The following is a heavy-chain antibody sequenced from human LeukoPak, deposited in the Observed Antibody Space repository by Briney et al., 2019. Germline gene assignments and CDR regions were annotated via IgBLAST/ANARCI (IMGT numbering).Heavy chain of an antibody. J-gene: IGHJ4*02. CDR3: ARDLFMVRGVIEGSFDY. CDR1: GFTFSSYA. V-gene: IGHV3-30-3*01. CDR2: ISYDGSNK. D-gene: IGHD3-10*01. Sequence: GGSLRLSCAASGFTFSSYAMHWVRQAPGKGLEWVAVISYDGSNKYYADSVKGRFTISRDNSKNTLYLQMNSLRAEDTAVYYCARDLFMVRGVIEGSFDYWGQGTLVTVSS.